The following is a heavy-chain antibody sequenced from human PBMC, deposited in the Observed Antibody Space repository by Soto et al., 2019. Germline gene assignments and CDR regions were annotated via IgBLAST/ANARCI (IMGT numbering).Heavy chain of an antibody. J-gene: IGHJ5*02. D-gene: IGHD6-13*01. V-gene: IGHV2-26*04. CDR3: ASTYSTSWYWFDP. CDR2: IFSNDEK. CDR1: GFSLSNAGLG. Sequence: QVTVKESGPVLVKPTETLTLTCTVSGFSLSNAGLGVSWIRQPPGKALEWLAHIFSNDEKSYSTSLKSRLTSSKATSKSQVVLTITNMDPVDTATYYCASTYSTSWYWFDPWGQGTLVTVSS.